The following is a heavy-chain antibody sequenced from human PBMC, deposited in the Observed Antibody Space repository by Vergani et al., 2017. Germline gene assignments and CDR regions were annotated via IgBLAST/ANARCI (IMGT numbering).Heavy chain of an antibody. V-gene: IGHV4-30-4*01. CDR1: GGSISSGDYY. CDR2: IYYSGST. J-gene: IGHJ3*02. D-gene: IGHD2-2*01. Sequence: QVQLQESGPGLVKPSQTLSLTCTVSGGSISSGDYYWSWIRRPPGKGLEWIGHIYYSGSTYYKSSLKSRVTISVDTSNNQFSLKLSSVTAADTAVYYCARETCSSTSCLYLGVAFDIWGQGTMVTVSS. CDR3: ARETCSSTSCLYLGVAFDI.